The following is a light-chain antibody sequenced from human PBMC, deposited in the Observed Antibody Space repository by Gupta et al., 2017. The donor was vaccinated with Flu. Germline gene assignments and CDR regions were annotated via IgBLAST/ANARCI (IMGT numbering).Light chain of an antibody. CDR2: WAS. CDR1: QRVLYSSNNKNY. V-gene: IGKV4-1*01. J-gene: IGKJ1*01. CDR3: QQYASTPRT. Sequence: DIVMTQSPDSLAVSLGERATINCKSSQRVLYSSNNKNYLAWYQQKPGQPPKLLIYWASTRESGVPDRISGSGSGTDFTLTISSLQAEDLAVYYCQQYASTPRTFGQGTKVEIK.